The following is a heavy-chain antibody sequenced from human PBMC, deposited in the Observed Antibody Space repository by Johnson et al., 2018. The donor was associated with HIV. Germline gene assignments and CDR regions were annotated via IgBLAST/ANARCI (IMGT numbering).Heavy chain of an antibody. CDR1: GFTLSSHG. CDR3: AKCIWGSSLIDVFDI. D-gene: IGHD6-13*01. CDR2: LDYDGSNK. Sequence: QVQLVESGGGVVQPGRSLRLSCAASGFTLSSHGMHWVRQAPGKGLEWVAVLDYDGSNKYYGDSVKGRFTISRDIYKNTLYLQMNSLRAEDTAVYYCAKCIWGSSLIDVFDIWGQGTRVTVSS. J-gene: IGHJ3*02. V-gene: IGHV3-33*06.